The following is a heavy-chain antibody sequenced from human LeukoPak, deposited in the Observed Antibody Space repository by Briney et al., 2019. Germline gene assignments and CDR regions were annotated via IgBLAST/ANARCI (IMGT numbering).Heavy chain of an antibody. V-gene: IGHV4-34*01. CDR2: INHSGST. Sequence: PSETLSLTCAVYGGSFSGYYWSWIRQPPGKGLEWIGEINHSGSTNYNPSLKSRVTISVDTSKNQFSLKLSSVTAADTAVYYCAXXXXXXXDSSGYYPYYFDYWGQRTLVTISS. CDR3: AXXXXXXXDSSGYYPYYFDY. CDR1: GGSFSGYY. J-gene: IGHJ4*02. D-gene: IGHD3-22*01.